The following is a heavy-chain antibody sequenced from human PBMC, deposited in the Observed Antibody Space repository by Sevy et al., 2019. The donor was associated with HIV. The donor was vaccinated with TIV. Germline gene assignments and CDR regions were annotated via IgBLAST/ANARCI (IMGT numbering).Heavy chain of an antibody. CDR2: MKPNDDFI. J-gene: IGHJ4*02. CDR1: GYSFTEFY. V-gene: IGHV1-46*01. Sequence: ASVKVSCKASGYSFTEFYMHWVRQAPGQGLEWMGIMKPNDDFIRYAQRFQGRITMTRDASTRTVYMELSSLRSEDTAMYYCARDVSLGTTDGFYFDYWGQGTLVTVSS. D-gene: IGHD1-1*01. CDR3: ARDVSLGTTDGFYFDY.